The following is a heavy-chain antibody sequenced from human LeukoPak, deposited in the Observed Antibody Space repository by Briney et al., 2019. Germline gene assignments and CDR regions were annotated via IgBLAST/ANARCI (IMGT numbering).Heavy chain of an antibody. CDR1: GFTFSSYA. J-gene: IGHJ4*02. D-gene: IGHD6-13*01. Sequence: AGGSLRLSCAASGFTFSSYAMHWVRQAPGKGLEWVALISYDGSNKYYADSVKGRFTISRDNSKNTLYLQMNSLRAEDTAVYYCSSSPTEDYWGQGTLVTVSS. V-gene: IGHV3-30-3*01. CDR3: SSSPTEDY. CDR2: ISYDGSNK.